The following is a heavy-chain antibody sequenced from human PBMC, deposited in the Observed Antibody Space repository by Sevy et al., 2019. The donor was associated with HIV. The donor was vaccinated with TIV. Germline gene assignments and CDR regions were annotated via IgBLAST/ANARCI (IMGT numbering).Heavy chain of an antibody. CDR3: ARETGAAYYSDTSGFDY. J-gene: IGHJ4*02. CDR2: ISSSGSSI. Sequence: GGSLRLSCTASGFTFSSYDMNWVRQAPGKGLEWVSKISSSGSSIYYADSVKGRFTVSRDNARSSLFLQLSDLRAGDTAVYYCARETGAAYYSDTSGFDYWGQGTLVTVSS. CDR1: GFTFSSYD. D-gene: IGHD3-22*01. V-gene: IGHV3-48*03.